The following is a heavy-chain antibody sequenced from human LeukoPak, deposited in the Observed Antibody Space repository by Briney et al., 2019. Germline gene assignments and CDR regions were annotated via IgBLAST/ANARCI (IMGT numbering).Heavy chain of an antibody. Sequence: PSETLSLTCAVYGGSFSGYYWRWIRQPRGRGREGSGYIYYSASTNYNPSFKSRVTISVDTSKNQFSLKLSSVTAADTAVYYCARRGSGWYYFDYWGQGTLVTVSS. CDR2: IYYSAST. V-gene: IGHV4-59*08. J-gene: IGHJ4*02. CDR3: ARRGSGWYYFDY. CDR1: GGSFSGYY. D-gene: IGHD6-19*01.